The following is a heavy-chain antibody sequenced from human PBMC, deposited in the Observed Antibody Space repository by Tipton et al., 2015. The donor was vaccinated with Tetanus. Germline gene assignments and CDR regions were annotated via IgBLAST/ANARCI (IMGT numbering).Heavy chain of an antibody. CDR1: GVSFRDHY. V-gene: IGHV4-34*01. Sequence: LRLSCAVSGVSFRDHYWSWIRQPPGKGLEWIGEIDHRGSTRNNPSLRSRVTSSVDTSKNQLLRKMTSVTAADTAVYYCAGSLVRWFVPWGQGTLVTVSS. CDR3: AGSLVRWFVP. CDR2: IDHRGST. D-gene: IGHD3-22*01. J-gene: IGHJ5*02.